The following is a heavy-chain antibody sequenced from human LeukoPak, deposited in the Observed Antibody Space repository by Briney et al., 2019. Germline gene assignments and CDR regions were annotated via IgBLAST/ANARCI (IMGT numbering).Heavy chain of an antibody. V-gene: IGHV4-59*01. Sequence: PSETLSLTCTVSGGSTSGYDWSWIRQPPGQGLEWIGYIYYSGSTNYNPSLKNRVTISVDTSKNQFSLSLSSVTAADTAVYYCARVLHGGNSLGYWGQGTLVTVSS. J-gene: IGHJ4*02. CDR2: IYYSGST. D-gene: IGHD4-23*01. CDR1: GGSTSGYD. CDR3: ARVLHGGNSLGY.